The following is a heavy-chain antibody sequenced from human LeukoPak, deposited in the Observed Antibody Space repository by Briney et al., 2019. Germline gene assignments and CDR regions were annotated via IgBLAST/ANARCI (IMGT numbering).Heavy chain of an antibody. CDR2: ISSSSSTI. CDR1: GFSISSYN. Sequence: HPGGSLRLSCAASGFSISSYNMNWVRQAPGKGLEWLSSISSSSSTIFYADSVKGRLTISRDNAKNSLFLQMNSLRAEDTAVYYCATEPLYYYYMDVWGKGTTVTVSS. J-gene: IGHJ6*03. CDR3: ATEPLYYYYMDV. V-gene: IGHV3-48*01. D-gene: IGHD1-14*01.